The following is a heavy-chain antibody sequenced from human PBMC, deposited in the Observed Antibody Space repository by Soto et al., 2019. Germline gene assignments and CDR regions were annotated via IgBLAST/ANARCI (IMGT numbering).Heavy chain of an antibody. V-gene: IGHV3-49*05. J-gene: IGHJ4*02. CDR1: GFTFGDYA. Sequence: EVQLVESGGGLVKPGRSLRLSCTASGFTFGDYAMSWFRQAPGKGLEWVGFIRSKAYGGTTEYAASVKGRFTISRDDSKSIAYLQMNSLKTEDTAVYYCTRVHGGYDFWSGYYPSDYWGQGTLVTVSS. D-gene: IGHD3-3*01. CDR3: TRVHGGYDFWSGYYPSDY. CDR2: IRSKAYGGTT.